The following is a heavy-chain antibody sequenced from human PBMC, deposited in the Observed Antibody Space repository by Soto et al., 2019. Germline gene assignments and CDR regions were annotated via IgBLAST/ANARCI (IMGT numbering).Heavy chain of an antibody. V-gene: IGHV4-38-2*01. D-gene: IGHD2-2*01. CDR3: ARAVSIVVVPASGWFDP. CDR2: IYHSGST. CDR1: GYSINNGYY. Sequence: PSETLSLTCVVSGYSINNGYYWGWIRQPPGKGLEWMGSIYHSGSTYYNPSLKGRVTITVYTAKNQFSLKLNLVTAADTAVYYCARAVSIVVVPASGWFDPWGQGTLVTVSS. J-gene: IGHJ5*02.